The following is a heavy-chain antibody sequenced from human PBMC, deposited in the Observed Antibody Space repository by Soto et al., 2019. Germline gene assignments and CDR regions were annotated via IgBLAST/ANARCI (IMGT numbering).Heavy chain of an antibody. J-gene: IGHJ6*01. CDR3: PGIRIAAAGGGLEV. CDR1: GGSINSGDYA. Sequence: LQLQESGSGLVKPSQTLSLTCGVSGGSINSGDYAWSWIRQPPGKGLEWMGYIYHSGSTYYNPSLKSRDTNLEDAPKNHFSRRMSPLTAADTAVYSWPGIRIAAAGGGLEVWGKGPRSPSPQ. D-gene: IGHD6-13*01. CDR2: IYHSGST. V-gene: IGHV4-30-2*01.